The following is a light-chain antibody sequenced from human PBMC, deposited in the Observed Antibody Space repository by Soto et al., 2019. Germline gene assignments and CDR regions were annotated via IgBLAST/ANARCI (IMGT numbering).Light chain of an antibody. V-gene: IGKV1-39*01. J-gene: IGKJ2*01. CDR1: QSIRSY. CDR2: AAS. CDR3: QQSYSTPYT. Sequence: DIQMTQSPSSLSASVGDRVTITCRASQSIRSYLNWYQQKPGKAPNLLIYAASSLQSGVPSRFSGSGSGTDFTVTISSLQPEDFATYYCQQSYSTPYTFGQGTKLEIK.